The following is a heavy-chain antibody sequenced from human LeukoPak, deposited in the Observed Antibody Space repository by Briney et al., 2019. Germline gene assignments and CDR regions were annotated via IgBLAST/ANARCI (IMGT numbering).Heavy chain of an antibody. V-gene: IGHV1-2*02. Sequence: ASVKVSCKASGYTFTGYYMHWVRQAPGQGLEWMGWINPNSGGTNYAQKFQGRVTMTRDTSISTAYMELSRLRSDDTAVYYCAREGDRKGYSGSDAFDIWGQGTMVTVSS. D-gene: IGHD5-12*01. CDR1: GYTFTGYY. CDR2: INPNSGGT. J-gene: IGHJ3*02. CDR3: AREGDRKGYSGSDAFDI.